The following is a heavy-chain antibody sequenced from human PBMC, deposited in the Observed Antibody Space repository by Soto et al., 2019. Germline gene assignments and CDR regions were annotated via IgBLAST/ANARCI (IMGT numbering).Heavy chain of an antibody. Sequence: QVQLVESGGGVVQPGRSLRLSCAASGFTFSSYGMHWVRQAPGKGLEWVAVISYDGSNKYYADSVKGRFTISRDNSKNTLYLQRNSLRAEDTAVYYCASWLRDSSGYYFFDYWGQGTLVTVSS. CDR2: ISYDGSNK. J-gene: IGHJ4*02. CDR3: ASWLRDSSGYYFFDY. CDR1: GFTFSSYG. V-gene: IGHV3-30*03. D-gene: IGHD3-22*01.